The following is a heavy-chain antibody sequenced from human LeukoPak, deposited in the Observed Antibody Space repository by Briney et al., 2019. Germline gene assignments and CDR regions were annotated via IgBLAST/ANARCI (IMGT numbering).Heavy chain of an antibody. V-gene: IGHV3-23*01. J-gene: IGHJ5*02. CDR2: ISGSGGST. CDR1: GFTFSSYG. Sequence: PGGSLRLSCAASGFTFSSYGMSWVRQAPGQGLEWVSAISGSGGSTYYADSVKGRFTISRDNSKNTLYLQMTSLRAEDTAVYYCAKVRGSGSYYVRDWFDPWGQGTLVTVSS. D-gene: IGHD1-26*01. CDR3: AKVRGSGSYYVRDWFDP.